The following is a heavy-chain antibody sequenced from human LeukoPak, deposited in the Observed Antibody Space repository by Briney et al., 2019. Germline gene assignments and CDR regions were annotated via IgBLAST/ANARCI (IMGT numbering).Heavy chain of an antibody. CDR1: GFIFSTYT. V-gene: IGHV3-21*01. CDR3: ARGGFRDYGGNFEY. J-gene: IGHJ4*02. D-gene: IGHD4-23*01. Sequence: GGSLRLSCAASGFIFSTYTMNWVRQAPGEALEWVSSIDRSATYIYYADSMKGRFTISRDNAESSLYLQMNSLRAEDTAVYYCARGGFRDYGGNFEYWGQGTLVTVSS. CDR2: IDRSATYI.